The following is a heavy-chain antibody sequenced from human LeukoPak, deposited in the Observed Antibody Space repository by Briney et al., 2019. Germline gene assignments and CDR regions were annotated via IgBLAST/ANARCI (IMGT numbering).Heavy chain of an antibody. J-gene: IGHJ4*02. CDR2: ISISGSTI. Sequence: PGGSLRLSCAASGFTFSSYEMNWVRQAPGKGLEWVSCISISGSTIYYADSVKGRFTISRDNARNSLYLEMNSLRAEDTAVYYCARGFNTVTAGSGYWGQGTLVTVSS. CDR1: GFTFSSYE. V-gene: IGHV3-48*03. D-gene: IGHD4-17*01. CDR3: ARGFNTVTAGSGY.